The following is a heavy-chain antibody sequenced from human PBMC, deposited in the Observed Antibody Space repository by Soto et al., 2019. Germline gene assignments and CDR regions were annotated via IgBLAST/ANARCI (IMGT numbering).Heavy chain of an antibody. CDR1: GGSISSGGYY. Sequence: SETLSLTCTVSGGSISSGGYYWSWIRQHPGKGLEWIGYIYYSGSTNYNPSLKSRVTISVDTSKNQFSLKLSSVTAADTAVYYCARHELTTVNSYYYYYYGMDVWGQGTTVTVSS. J-gene: IGHJ6*02. CDR3: ARHELTTVNSYYYYYYGMDV. V-gene: IGHV4-39*01. CDR2: IYYSGST. D-gene: IGHD4-4*01.